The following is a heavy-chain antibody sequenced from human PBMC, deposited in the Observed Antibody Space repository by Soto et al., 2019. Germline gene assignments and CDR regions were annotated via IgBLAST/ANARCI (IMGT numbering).Heavy chain of an antibody. V-gene: IGHV1-3*01. CDR2: INAGNGNT. D-gene: IGHD6-13*01. CDR3: ASLGLRKELVHNNKNNGGDY. Sequence: QVQLVQSGAEVKKPGASVKVSCKASGYTFTSYAMHWVRQAPGQRLEWMGWINAGNGNTKYSQKFQGRVTITRDTSASTAYMELSSPRSEDTAVYYCASLGLRKELVHNNKNNGGDYWGQGTLVTVSS. J-gene: IGHJ4*02. CDR1: GYTFTSYA.